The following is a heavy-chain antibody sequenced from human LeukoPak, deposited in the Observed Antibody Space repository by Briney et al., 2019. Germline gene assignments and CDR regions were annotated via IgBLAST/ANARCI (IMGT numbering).Heavy chain of an antibody. CDR3: ATYRQVLLPFES. CDR2: ISFGGSTI. Sequence: GGSLRLSCAASGFTFSDYYMSWIRQAPGKGLEWVSYISFGGSTIYYADSVKGRFTISRDNAKNSLYLQMNSLRAEDTAIYYCATYRQVLLPFESWGQGTLVTVSS. D-gene: IGHD2/OR15-2a*01. CDR1: GFTFSDYY. V-gene: IGHV3-11*01. J-gene: IGHJ4*02.